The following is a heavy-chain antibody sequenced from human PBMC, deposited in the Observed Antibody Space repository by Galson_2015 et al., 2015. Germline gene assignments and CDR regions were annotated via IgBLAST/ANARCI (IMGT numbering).Heavy chain of an antibody. Sequence: SLRLSCAASGFTFSSYAMHWVRQAPGKGLEWVAVISYDGSNKYYADYVKGRFTISRYNSKNTLYLQMNSMRAEDTAVYYCARERNDYGVYGDPFDISVQGTMVPASS. CDR3: ARERNDYGVYGDPFDI. J-gene: IGHJ3*02. D-gene: IGHD4-17*01. CDR1: GFTFSSYA. CDR2: ISYDGSNK. V-gene: IGHV3-30-3*01.